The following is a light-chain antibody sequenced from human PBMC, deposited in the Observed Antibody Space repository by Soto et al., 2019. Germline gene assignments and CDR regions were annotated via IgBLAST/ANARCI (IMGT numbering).Light chain of an antibody. CDR1: QSTSNW. CDR3: QQYTSFQYS. Sequence: IQMTHFPATLTASVGDRVTITCRASQSTSNWLAWYQQKPGKAPKVVIYDASSLGSGVPSRFSGSGSGTDLTRTISSLQPDDFATYYCQQYTSFQYSVGQGTKVDI. V-gene: IGKV1-5*01. CDR2: DAS. J-gene: IGKJ2*03.